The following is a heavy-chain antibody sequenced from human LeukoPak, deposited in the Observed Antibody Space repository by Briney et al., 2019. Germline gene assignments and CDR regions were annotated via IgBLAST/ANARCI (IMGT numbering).Heavy chain of an antibody. CDR3: ARVQMGGDAFDI. J-gene: IGHJ3*02. Sequence: GASVKVSCKASGGTFSSYAISWVRQAPGQGLEWMGWMNPNSGNTGYAQKFQGRVTITRNTSISTAYMELSSLRSEDTAVYYCARVQMGGDAFDIWGQGTMVTVSS. V-gene: IGHV1-8*03. CDR2: MNPNSGNT. CDR1: GGTFSSYA. D-gene: IGHD1-1*01.